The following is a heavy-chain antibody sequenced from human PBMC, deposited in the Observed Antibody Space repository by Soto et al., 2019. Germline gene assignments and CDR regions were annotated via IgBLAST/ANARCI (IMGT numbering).Heavy chain of an antibody. D-gene: IGHD4-4*01. V-gene: IGHV5-10-1*01. CDR1: GYSFAGYW. J-gene: IGHJ4*02. CDR3: ARRKDYTSTFVFDY. Sequence: PGESLKISCKGSGYSFAGYWITWVRQKPGKGLEWMGRIDPSDSQTYYSPSFRGHVTISATKSITTVFLQWSSLRASDTAMYYCARRKDYTSTFVFDYWGLGTLVTVSS. CDR2: IDPSDSQT.